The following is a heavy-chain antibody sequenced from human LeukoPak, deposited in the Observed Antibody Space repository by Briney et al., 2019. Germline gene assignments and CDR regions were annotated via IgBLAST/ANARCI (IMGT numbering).Heavy chain of an antibody. J-gene: IGHJ6*03. CDR1: GGSISSSSYY. CDR2: IYYSGST. Sequence: PSETLSLTCTVSGGSISSSSYYWGWIRQPPGKGLEWIGSIYYSGSTYYNPSLKSRVTISVDTSKNQFSLKLSSVTAADTAVYYCARDRSGGWYSGDYYYMDVWGKGTTVTVSS. CDR3: ARDRSGGWYSGDYYYMDV. V-gene: IGHV4-39*07. D-gene: IGHD6-19*01.